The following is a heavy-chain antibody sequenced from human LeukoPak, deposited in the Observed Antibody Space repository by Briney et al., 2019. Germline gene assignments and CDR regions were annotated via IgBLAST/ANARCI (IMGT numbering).Heavy chain of an antibody. CDR3: ARWRGAQSEFEY. CDR1: GFTFSNYW. V-gene: IGHV3-7*01. CDR2: IDQDGSEK. J-gene: IGHJ4*02. Sequence: PGGSLRLSCAAPGFTFSNYWMAWVRQAPGKGLEWVANIDQDGSEKESVDSVKGRFTISRDNAKNSLYLQMSNLRAVDTAVYYCARWRGAQSEFEYWGQGTLVTVSS. D-gene: IGHD3-3*01.